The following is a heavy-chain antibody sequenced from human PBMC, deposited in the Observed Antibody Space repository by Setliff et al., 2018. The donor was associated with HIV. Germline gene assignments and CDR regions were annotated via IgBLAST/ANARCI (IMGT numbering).Heavy chain of an antibody. CDR1: GYSVSSGYY. CDR2: FYHSGST. CDR3: ARSQETSVAATEI. Sequence: PSETLSLTCAVSGYSVSSGYYWGWIRQPPGKGLEWIGSFYHSGSTFYNPSLKSRVTISLDTSKNQFSLKLSSVTAADTAVYYCARSQETSVAATEIWGQGTMVTVSS. J-gene: IGHJ3*02. V-gene: IGHV4-38-2*01.